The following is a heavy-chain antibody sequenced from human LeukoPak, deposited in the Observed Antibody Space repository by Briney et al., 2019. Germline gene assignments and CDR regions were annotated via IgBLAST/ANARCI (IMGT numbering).Heavy chain of an antibody. V-gene: IGHV1-69*01. Sequence: SVKVSCKASGGTFSSYAISWVRQAPGQGLEWMGGIIPIFGTANYAQKFQGRVTITADESTSTAYMELSSLRSEDTAVYYCAGGDVVVVPAAIRHYYYGMDVWGQGTTVTVSS. CDR3: AGGDVVVVPAAIRHYYYGMDV. J-gene: IGHJ6*02. D-gene: IGHD2-2*01. CDR1: GGTFSSYA. CDR2: IIPIFGTA.